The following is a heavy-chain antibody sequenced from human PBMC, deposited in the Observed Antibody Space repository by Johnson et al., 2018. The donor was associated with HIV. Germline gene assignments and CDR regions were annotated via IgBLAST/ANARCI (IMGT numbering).Heavy chain of an antibody. CDR3: ARGAVAAGLGAFDI. J-gene: IGHJ3*02. V-gene: IGHV3-30-3*01. CDR1: GFTFSSYA. CDR2: ISYDGSNK. D-gene: IGHD6-19*01. Sequence: QVQLVESGGGLVQSGGSLRLSCAASGFTFSSYAMHWVRQAPGKGLQWVAVISYDGSNKYYADSVKGRFTISRDNSKNTLYLQMNSLRAEDTAVYYCARGAVAAGLGAFDIWGQGTMVIVSS.